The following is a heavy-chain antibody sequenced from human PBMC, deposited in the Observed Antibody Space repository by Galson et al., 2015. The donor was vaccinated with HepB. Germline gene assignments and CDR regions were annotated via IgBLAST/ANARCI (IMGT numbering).Heavy chain of an antibody. CDR2: IYYSGST. CDR3: ARDPGIAAAVGAFDI. Sequence: SETLSLTCTVSGGSISSYYWSWIRQPPGKGLEWIGYIYYSGSTNYNPSLKSRVTISVDTSKNQFSLKLSSVTAADTAVYYCARDPGIAAAVGAFDIWGQGTMVTVSS. V-gene: IGHV4-59*01. J-gene: IGHJ3*02. D-gene: IGHD6-13*01. CDR1: GGSISSYY.